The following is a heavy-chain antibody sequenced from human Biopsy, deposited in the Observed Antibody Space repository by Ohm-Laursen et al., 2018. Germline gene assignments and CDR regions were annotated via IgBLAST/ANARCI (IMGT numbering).Heavy chain of an antibody. CDR1: GFAFSGYH. CDR3: ARDQLMVYGMDV. V-gene: IGHV3-48*02. D-gene: IGHD2-8*01. J-gene: IGHJ6*02. Sequence: SLRLSCAASGFAFSGYHMNWLRQAPGKGLEWLSYITSSSSIIYYADSVKGRFTISRDNAKNSLYLQMNSLRDEDTAVYYCARDQLMVYGMDVWGQGTTVTVS. CDR2: ITSSSSII.